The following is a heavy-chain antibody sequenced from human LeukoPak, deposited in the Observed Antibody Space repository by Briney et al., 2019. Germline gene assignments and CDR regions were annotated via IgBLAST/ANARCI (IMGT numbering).Heavy chain of an antibody. CDR3: ARGPTWELRTYYFDY. CDR1: GYTFTSYY. J-gene: IGHJ4*02. V-gene: IGHV1-46*01. Sequence: ASVKVSCKASGYTFTSYYMHWVRQAPGQGLEWMGIINPSGGSTSYAQKFQGRVTMTRDMSTSTVYMELSSLRSEDTAVYYCARGPTWELRTYYFDYWGQGTLVTVSS. CDR2: INPSGGST. D-gene: IGHD1-26*01.